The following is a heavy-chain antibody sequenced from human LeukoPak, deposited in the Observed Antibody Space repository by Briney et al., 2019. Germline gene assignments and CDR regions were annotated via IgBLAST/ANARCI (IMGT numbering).Heavy chain of an antibody. CDR3: ARGGIAAAGTYRYYFDY. V-gene: IGHV3-30*04. J-gene: IGHJ4*02. CDR1: SCTFSSYA. D-gene: IGHD6-13*01. CDR2: ISYDGSDK. Sequence: GKSLRLSCAASSCTFSSYAMHWVRQAPGKGLEWVAVISYDGSDKFYADSVKGRFTISRDNSKNTLYLQMSSLGAEDTAVYSCARGGIAAAGTYRYYFDYWGQGTLVTVSS.